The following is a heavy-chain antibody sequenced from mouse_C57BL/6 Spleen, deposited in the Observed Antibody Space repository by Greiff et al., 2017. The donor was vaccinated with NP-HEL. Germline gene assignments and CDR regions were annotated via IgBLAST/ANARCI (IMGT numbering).Heavy chain of an antibody. J-gene: IGHJ3*01. CDR2: IYPGDGDP. V-gene: IGHV1-80*01. Sequence: QVQLQQSGAELVKPGASVKISCKASGYAFSSYWMNWVKQRPGKGLEWIGQIYPGDGDPNYNGKFKGKATLTADKSSSTAYMQLSSLTSEDSAVYFCARSVSSGYWFAYWGQGTLVTVSA. D-gene: IGHD3-2*02. CDR3: ARSVSSGYWFAY. CDR1: GYAFSSYW.